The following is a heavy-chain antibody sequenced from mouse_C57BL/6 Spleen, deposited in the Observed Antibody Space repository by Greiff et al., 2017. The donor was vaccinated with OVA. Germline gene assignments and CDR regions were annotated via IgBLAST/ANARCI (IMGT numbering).Heavy chain of an antibody. CDR2: ISNGGGST. D-gene: IGHD2-3*01. J-gene: IGHJ1*03. CDR1: GFTFSDYY. CDR3: ARPDGYFYWYFDV. V-gene: IGHV5-12*01. Sequence: EVKVEESGGGLVQPGGSLKLSCAASGFTFSDYYMYWVRQTPEKRLEWVAYISNGGGSTYYPETVKGRYTISRDNAKNTLYLQMSRLKSEDTAMYDGARPDGYFYWYFDVWGTGTTVTVSS.